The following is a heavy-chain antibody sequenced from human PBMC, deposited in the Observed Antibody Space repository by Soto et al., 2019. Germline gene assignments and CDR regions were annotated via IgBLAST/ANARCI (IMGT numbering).Heavy chain of an antibody. CDR1: GGSFRNYY. Sequence: QLQQWGAGLLKPSETLSLTCVVPGGSFRNYYYNWIRQSPGKGLEWIGEINHSGSNNYSPSLKSRVTMSLDTSKNQFSLKLTSVTAADTAVYYCARGGSNDWQVAFDIWGQGTMVTVSS. D-gene: IGHD3-9*01. J-gene: IGHJ3*02. CDR2: INHSGSN. V-gene: IGHV4-34*01. CDR3: ARGGSNDWQVAFDI.